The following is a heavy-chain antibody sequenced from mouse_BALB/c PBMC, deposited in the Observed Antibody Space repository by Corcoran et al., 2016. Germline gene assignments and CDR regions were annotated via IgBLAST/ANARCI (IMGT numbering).Heavy chain of an antibody. V-gene: IGHV1S136*01. J-gene: IGHJ4*01. CDR1: GYTFTSYV. CDR3: ARLYPGIAMDY. CDR2: INPYNDGT. Sequence: IQLVQSGPELVKPGASVKMSCKASGYTFTSYVMHWVKQKPGQGLEWIGYINPYNDGTKYNEKFKGKATLTSDKSSNTAYMELSSLTSEDSAVYYCARLYPGIAMDYWGQGTSVTVSS.